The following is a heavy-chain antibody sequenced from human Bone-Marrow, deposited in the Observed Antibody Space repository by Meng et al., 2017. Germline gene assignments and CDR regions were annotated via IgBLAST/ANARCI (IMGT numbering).Heavy chain of an antibody. D-gene: IGHD2-15*01. V-gene: IGHV4-39*07. CDR1: GGSISSSSYY. CDR2: IYYSGST. J-gene: IGHJ5*02. Sequence: SETLSLTCTVSGGSISSSSYYWGWIRQPPGKGLEWIGSIYYSGSTYYNPSLKSRVTISVDTSKNQFSLKLNSVTAADTAVYYCARDLPAYCSGGSCYPNWFDPWGQGTLVTVSS. CDR3: ARDLPAYCSGGSCYPNWFDP.